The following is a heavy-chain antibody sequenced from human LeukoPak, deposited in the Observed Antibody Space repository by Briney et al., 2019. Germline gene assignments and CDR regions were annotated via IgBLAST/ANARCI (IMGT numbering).Heavy chain of an antibody. D-gene: IGHD2-2*01. V-gene: IGHV3-30*03. J-gene: IGHJ6*03. CDR3: ARDGGYCSSTSCYPYYYMDV. CDR2: ISYDGSNK. CDR1: GFTFSSYG. Sequence: PGGSLRLSCAASGFTFSSYGMHWVHQAPGKGLEWVAVISYDGSNKYYADSVKGRFTISRDNAKNSLYLQMNSLRAEDTAVYYCARDGGYCSSTSCYPYYYMDVWGKGTTVTVSS.